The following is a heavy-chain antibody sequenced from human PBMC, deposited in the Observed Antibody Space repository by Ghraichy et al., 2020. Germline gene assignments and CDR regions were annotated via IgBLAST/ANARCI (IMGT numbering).Heavy chain of an antibody. D-gene: IGHD6-13*01. V-gene: IGHV4-59*01. CDR3: AMYSSSWSTFDY. CDR1: GGSISSYY. Sequence: SCTVSGGSISSYYWSWIRQPPGKGLEWIGYIYYSGSTNYNPSLKSRVTISVDTSKNQFSLKLSSVTAADTAFYYCAMYSSSWSTFDYWGQGTLVTVSS. J-gene: IGHJ4*02. CDR2: IYYSGST.